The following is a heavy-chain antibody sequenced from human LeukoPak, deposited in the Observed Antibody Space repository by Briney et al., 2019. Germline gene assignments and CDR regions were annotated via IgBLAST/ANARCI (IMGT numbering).Heavy chain of an antibody. CDR1: GFTVSTCA. CDR3: ASRPGPGLGPLDY. J-gene: IGHJ4*02. CDR2: INGDDT. V-gene: IGHV3-23*01. D-gene: IGHD1-1*01. Sequence: PGGSLRLSCAASGFTVSTCAMSWVRQAPGEGLEWVSFINGDDTYYTDSVRGRFTISRGNSKNTLYLQMNSLRVEDTAVYFCASRPGPGLGPLDYWGQGTLVTVSS.